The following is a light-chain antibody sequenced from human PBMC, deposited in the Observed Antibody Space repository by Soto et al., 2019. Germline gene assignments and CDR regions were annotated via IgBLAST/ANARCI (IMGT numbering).Light chain of an antibody. J-gene: IGLJ1*01. CDR1: SSNIGATYD. CDR3: QSYDSSLSAHYV. Sequence: QSVLTXPPSVSGALGQRVTISCTGSSSNIGATYDVQWYQQLPGTAPKLLIYGNSNRPSGVPDRFSGSKSGTSASLAITGLQADDEADYYCQSYDSSLSAHYVFGTGTKVTVL. CDR2: GNS. V-gene: IGLV1-40*01.